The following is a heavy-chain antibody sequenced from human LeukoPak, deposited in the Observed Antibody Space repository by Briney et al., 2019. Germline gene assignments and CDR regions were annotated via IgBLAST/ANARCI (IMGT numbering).Heavy chain of an antibody. CDR2: INHSGST. Sequence: SETLSLTCAVYGGSFSGYYWSWIRQPPGKGLEWIGEINHSGSTNYNPSLKSRVTISVDTSKNQFSPKLSSVTAADTAVYYCARGPVVTPRGYFDYWGQGTLATVSS. J-gene: IGHJ4*02. CDR3: ARGPVVTPRGYFDY. V-gene: IGHV4-34*01. D-gene: IGHD2-21*02. CDR1: GGSFSGYY.